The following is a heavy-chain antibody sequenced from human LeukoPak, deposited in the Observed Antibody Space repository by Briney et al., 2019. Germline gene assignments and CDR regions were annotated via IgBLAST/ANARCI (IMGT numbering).Heavy chain of an antibody. V-gene: IGHV4-39*01. CDR2: IYYSGST. CDR3: ARHGSQAGLVQVLDY. Sequence: PSETLSLTCTVSGGSISSSSYYWGWIRQPPGKGLEWIGSIYYSGSTYYNPSLKSRVTISVDTSKNQFSLKLSSVTAADTAVYYCARHGSQAGLVQVLDYWGQGTLVTVSS. J-gene: IGHJ4*02. CDR1: GGSISSSSYY. D-gene: IGHD6-13*01.